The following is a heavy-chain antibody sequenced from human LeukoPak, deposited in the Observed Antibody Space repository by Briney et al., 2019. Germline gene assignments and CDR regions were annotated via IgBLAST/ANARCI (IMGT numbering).Heavy chain of an antibody. CDR2: INHSGST. CDR1: GGSFSGYY. Sequence: ETLSLTCAAYGGSFSGYYWSWIRQPPGKGLEWIGEINHSGSTNYNPSLKSRVTISVDTSKNQFSLKLSSVTAADTAVYYCARDIYDILTGPLDYWGQGTLVTVSS. V-gene: IGHV4-34*01. J-gene: IGHJ4*02. D-gene: IGHD3-9*01. CDR3: ARDIYDILTGPLDY.